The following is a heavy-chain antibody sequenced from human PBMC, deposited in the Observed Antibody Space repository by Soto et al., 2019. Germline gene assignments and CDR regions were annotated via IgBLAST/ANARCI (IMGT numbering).Heavy chain of an antibody. J-gene: IGHJ6*02. CDR1: GFTFSSYS. CDR2: ISSSSSYI. V-gene: IGHV3-21*01. Sequence: GGSLRLSCAASGFTFSSYSMNWVRQAPGKGLEWVSSISSSSSYIYYADSVKGRFTISRDNAKNSLYLQMNSLRAEDTAVYYCARDNEPDYYDSSVFGMDVWGQGTTVTVSS. D-gene: IGHD3-22*01. CDR3: ARDNEPDYYDSSVFGMDV.